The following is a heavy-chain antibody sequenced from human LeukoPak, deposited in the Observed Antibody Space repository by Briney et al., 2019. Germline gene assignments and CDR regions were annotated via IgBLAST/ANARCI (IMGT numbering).Heavy chain of an antibody. D-gene: IGHD5-18*01. CDR2: IYYSGST. V-gene: IGHV4-59*01. CDR1: GGSLSSYY. J-gene: IGHJ4*02. CDR3: AGGYSYEVDY. Sequence: SETLSLTCTVSGGSLSSYYWSWIRQPPGKGLEWIGYIYYSGSTNYNPSLKSRVTISVDTSKNQFSLKLSSVTAADTAVYYCAGGYSYEVDYWGQGTLVTVSS.